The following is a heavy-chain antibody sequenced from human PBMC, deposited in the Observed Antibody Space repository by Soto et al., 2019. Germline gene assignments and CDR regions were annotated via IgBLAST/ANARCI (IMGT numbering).Heavy chain of an antibody. V-gene: IGHV4-4*02. J-gene: IGHJ4*02. Sequence: XXTLSLTCAVSCGSIKSNNWWSWVRQPPGKGLEWSGEIFHXGSTKYKTSIKXXVTISVDXXQNKFSLKLSSVTDAETAVYYCARVYSGRYSDYWGQGTLVTVSS. CDR1: CGSIKSNNW. D-gene: IGHD1-26*01. CDR3: ARVYSGRYSDY. CDR2: IFHXGST.